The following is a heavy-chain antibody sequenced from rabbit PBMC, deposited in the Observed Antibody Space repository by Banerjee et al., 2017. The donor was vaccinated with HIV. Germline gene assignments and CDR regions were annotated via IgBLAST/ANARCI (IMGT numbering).Heavy chain of an antibody. CDR1: GFSFSSSYY. V-gene: IGHV1S45*01. Sequence: QEQLVESGGGLVKPEGSLTLTCTASGFSFSSSYYMCWVRQAPGKGLEWITCIYAGGGRAPWYAGWAKGRFTISTTSSTTVDLKMTSLTAADTATYFCARNDGSAGYDYGTFNLWGPGTLVTVS. CDR3: ARNDGSAGYDYGTFNL. J-gene: IGHJ4*01. D-gene: IGHD6-1*01. CDR2: IYAGGGRAP.